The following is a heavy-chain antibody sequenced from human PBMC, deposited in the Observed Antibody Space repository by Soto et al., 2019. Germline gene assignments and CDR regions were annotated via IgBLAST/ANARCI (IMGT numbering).Heavy chain of an antibody. V-gene: IGHV1-69*06. CDR1: GGTFSSYA. CDR2: IIPILGTA. D-gene: IGHD6-19*01. CDR3: ARAYSSGWYYYYGMDV. Sequence: SVKVSCKASGGTFSSYAISWVRLAPGQGLEWMGGIIPILGTANYAQKFQGRVTITADKPTSTAYMELSSLRSEDTAVYYCARAYSSGWYYYYGMDVWGQGTTDTVSS. J-gene: IGHJ6*02.